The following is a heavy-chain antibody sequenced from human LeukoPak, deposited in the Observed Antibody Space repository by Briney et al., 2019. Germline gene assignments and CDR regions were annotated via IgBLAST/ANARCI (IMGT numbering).Heavy chain of an antibody. J-gene: IGHJ4*02. Sequence: GGCLRLSCAASGFALSSFGMDWVRQASRKGLEWVSSIGSTTSYIYYADSVRGRFTISRDNATNSLYLQMNSLRAEDTAVYYCARDPTARIAAAGTSDYCGQRALVTVSS. CDR3: ARDPTARIAAAGTSDY. CDR1: GFALSSFG. D-gene: IGHD6-13*01. V-gene: IGHV3-21*01. CDR2: IGSTTSYI.